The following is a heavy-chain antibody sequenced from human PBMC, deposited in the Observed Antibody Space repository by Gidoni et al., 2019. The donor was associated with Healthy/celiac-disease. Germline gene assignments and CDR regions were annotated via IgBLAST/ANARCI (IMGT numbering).Heavy chain of an antibody. V-gene: IGHV1-2*04. CDR3: ARERGLRGYSGYDFDH. CDR1: GYTFTGYY. J-gene: IGHJ4*02. CDR2: INLNSGGT. Sequence: QVQLVQSGAEVKKPGASVKVSCKASGYTFTGYYMHWVRQAPGQGLEWMGWINLNSGGTNYARKFQDWVTMTRDTSISTAYMDLSRLTSDDTAIYYCARERGLRGYSGYDFDHWGQGTLVTVSS. D-gene: IGHD5-12*01.